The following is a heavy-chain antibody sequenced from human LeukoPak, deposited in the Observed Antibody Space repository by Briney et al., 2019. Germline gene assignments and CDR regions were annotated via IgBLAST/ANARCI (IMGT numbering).Heavy chain of an antibody. Sequence: PSETLSLTCTVSGASISSYYWSWIRQSAGKGLEWIGRIYTSGSTNYNPSLKSRVTISFDKSKNQLSLKLSSVTAADTAVYYCARVPRIIASGYYFDYWGQGTLVTVSS. V-gene: IGHV4-4*07. CDR3: ARVPRIIASGYYFDY. J-gene: IGHJ4*02. CDR2: IYTSGST. D-gene: IGHD6-13*01. CDR1: GASISSYY.